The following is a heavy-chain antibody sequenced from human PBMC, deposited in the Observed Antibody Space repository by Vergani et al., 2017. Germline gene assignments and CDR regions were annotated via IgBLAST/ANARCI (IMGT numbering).Heavy chain of an antibody. CDR2: IYYSGST. CDR3: ARTFYYYDSSGYYFLSWYFDL. Sequence: QVQLQQWGAGLLKPSETLSLTCAVYGGSFSGYYWSWIRQPPGKGLEWIGYIYYSGSTNYNPSLKSRVTISVDTSKNQFSLKLSSVTAADTAVYYCARTFYYYDSSGYYFLSWYFDLWGRGTLVTVSS. D-gene: IGHD3-22*01. V-gene: IGHV4-34*11. J-gene: IGHJ2*01. CDR1: GGSFSGYY.